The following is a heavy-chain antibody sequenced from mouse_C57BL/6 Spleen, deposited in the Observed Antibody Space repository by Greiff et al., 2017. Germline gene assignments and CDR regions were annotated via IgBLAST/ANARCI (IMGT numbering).Heavy chain of an antibody. CDR1: GYTFTNYW. Sequence: QVQLQQSGAELVRPGTSVKMSCKASGYTFTNYWIGWAKQRPGHGLEWIGDIYPGGGYTNYNEKFKGKATLTADKSSSTADMQFSSLTSEDSAIYYCARCPGGVYYDYWGQGTTLTVSS. CDR2: IYPGGGYT. V-gene: IGHV1-63*01. D-gene: IGHD1-1*01. J-gene: IGHJ2*01. CDR3: ARCPGGVYYDY.